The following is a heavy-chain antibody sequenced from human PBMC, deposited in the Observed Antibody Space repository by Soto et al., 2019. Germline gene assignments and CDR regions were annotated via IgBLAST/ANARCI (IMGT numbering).Heavy chain of an antibody. V-gene: IGHV5-10-1*01. D-gene: IGHD3-22*01. CDR1: GYSFAGYW. CDR3: ARQIYDSDTGPNFQYYFDS. Sequence: GQSLKISCKGSGYSFAGYWITWVRQKPGKGLEWMGRIDPSDSQTYYSPSFRGHVTISATKSITTVFLQWSSLRASDTAMYYCARQIYDSDTGPNFQYYFDSWGQGTPVTVSS. J-gene: IGHJ4*02. CDR2: IDPSDSQT.